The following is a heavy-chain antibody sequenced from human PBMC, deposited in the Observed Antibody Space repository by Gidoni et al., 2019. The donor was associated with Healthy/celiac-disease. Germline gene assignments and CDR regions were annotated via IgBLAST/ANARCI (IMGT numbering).Heavy chain of an antibody. CDR3: AKDSYGIFGVAYFDY. CDR2: ISNDGSNK. D-gene: IGHD3-3*01. CDR1: GFHFTSSG. Sequence: QVQLVESGGGVVQPGRSLRLSCAASGFHFTSSGIHWVRQAPGKGLEWMAVISNDGSNKYYADSVKGRFTISRDNSKNTLYLQMNSLRAEDTAIYFCAKDSYGIFGVAYFDYWCQGTLVTVSS. V-gene: IGHV3-30*18. J-gene: IGHJ4*02.